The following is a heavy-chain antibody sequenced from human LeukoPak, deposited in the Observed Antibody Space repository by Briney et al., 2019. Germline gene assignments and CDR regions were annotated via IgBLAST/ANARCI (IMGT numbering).Heavy chain of an antibody. V-gene: IGHV1-46*01. CDR3: ASQGSTNCDFWSGYHYYYYYMDV. CDR1: GDTFRNNY. J-gene: IGHJ6*03. CDR2: INPSGGST. Sequence: ASVKVSCKASGDTFRNNYIHWVRQAPGRGFEWMGIINPSGGSTGYAQKFQGRVTMTRDTSTSTVYMELSSLRSEDTAVYYCASQGSTNCDFWSGYHYYYYYMDVWGKGTTVTVSS. D-gene: IGHD3-3*01.